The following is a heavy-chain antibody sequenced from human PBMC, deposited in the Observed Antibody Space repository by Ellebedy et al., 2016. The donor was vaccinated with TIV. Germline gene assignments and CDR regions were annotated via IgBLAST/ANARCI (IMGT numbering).Heavy chain of an antibody. CDR2: IPYDESDK. CDR1: GFTFSSYG. D-gene: IGHD2-2*01. CDR3: AKARAAAYYYYYGMDV. V-gene: IGHV3-30*18. J-gene: IGHJ6*02. Sequence: GESLKISCAASGFTFSSYGMHWVRQAPGKGLEWVAVIPYDESDKYYADSVKGRFTISRDNSKNTLYLQMNSLRAEGTAVYYCAKARAAAYYYYYGMDVWGQGTTVTVSS.